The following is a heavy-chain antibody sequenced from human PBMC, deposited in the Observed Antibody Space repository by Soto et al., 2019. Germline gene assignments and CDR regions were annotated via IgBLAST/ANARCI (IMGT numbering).Heavy chain of an antibody. CDR2: IYPGDSDT. Sequence: PGACLKISGKGSGYRFSTYWIAWVPQMPVKDLEWMGIIYPGDSDTRYSPSFQGQVTISVDKSITTAYLQWSSLKASDTALYYCARHQVGAAAGGYHCYRLYVSRQGTTVTGS. D-gene: IGHD6-13*01. J-gene: IGHJ6*02. V-gene: IGHV5-51*01. CDR3: ARHQVGAAAGGYHCYRLYV. CDR1: GYRFSTYW.